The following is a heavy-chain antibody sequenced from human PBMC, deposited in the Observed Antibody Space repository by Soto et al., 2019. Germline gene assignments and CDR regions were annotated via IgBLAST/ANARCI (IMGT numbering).Heavy chain of an antibody. Sequence: QVQLVESGGGVVQPGRSLRLSCLASGLTFSTYTLHWVRQAPGKGLEWVALVLDDGRDKFYADSVKGRFTISRDNSKSALYLQMNSLRTEDTAVYYCSAMNSSGSSFDFWGQGTLVTVSS. CDR3: SAMNSSGSSFDF. CDR2: VLDDGRDK. D-gene: IGHD6-19*01. J-gene: IGHJ4*02. V-gene: IGHV3-30*14. CDR1: GLTFSTYT.